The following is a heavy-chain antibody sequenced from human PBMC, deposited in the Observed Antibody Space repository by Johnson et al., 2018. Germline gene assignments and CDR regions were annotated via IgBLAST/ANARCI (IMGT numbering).Heavy chain of an antibody. J-gene: IGHJ6*02. D-gene: IGHD6-19*01. CDR1: GFTFSSYS. CDR2: ISGSGGST. Sequence: VQLVQSGGGLVQPGGSLRLSCAASGFTFSSYSMNWVRQAPGKGLEWVSAISGSGGSTYYADSVKGRFTISRDNSKNTRYLQMNSLSAEDTAVYSWARPPAGWYSFSYGMDVWGQGTTVTVSS. CDR3: ARPPAGWYSFSYGMDV. V-gene: IGHV3-23*04.